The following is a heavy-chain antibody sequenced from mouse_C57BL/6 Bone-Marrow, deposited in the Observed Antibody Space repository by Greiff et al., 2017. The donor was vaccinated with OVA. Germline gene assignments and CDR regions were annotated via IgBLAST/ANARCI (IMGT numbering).Heavy chain of an antibody. CDR1: GYTFTSYW. J-gene: IGHJ2*01. CDR2: IDPSDSYT. D-gene: IGHD2-3*01. CDR3: AGGYFLSDY. V-gene: IGHV1-59*01. Sequence: QVQLKQPGAELVRPGTSVKLSCKASGYTFTSYWMHWVKQRPGQGLEWIGVIDPSDSYTNYNQKFKGKATLTVDTSSSTAYMQLSSLTSEDSAVYYCAGGYFLSDYWGQGTTLTVSS.